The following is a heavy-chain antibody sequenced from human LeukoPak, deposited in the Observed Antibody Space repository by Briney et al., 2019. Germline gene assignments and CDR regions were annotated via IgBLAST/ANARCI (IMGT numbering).Heavy chain of an antibody. CDR1: EFTFSDNQ. Sequence: GGSLRFSCAASEFTFSDNQMNCIRQAPGKGLEWVSDISSSGTVIYYADSVKGRFTISRDNAKNSLYLQMNSLRAEDTAVYYCARGRYYYGSWYMDVWGQGTTVTVSS. CDR3: ARGRYYYGSWYMDV. V-gene: IGHV3-11*01. J-gene: IGHJ6*02. D-gene: IGHD3-10*01. CDR2: ISSSGTVI.